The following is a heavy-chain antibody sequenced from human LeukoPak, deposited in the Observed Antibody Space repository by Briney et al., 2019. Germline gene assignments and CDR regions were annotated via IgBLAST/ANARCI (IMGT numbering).Heavy chain of an antibody. V-gene: IGHV4-31*03. CDR3: TRDAIVVYAFDI. CDR2: IYYSGST. Sequence: PSETLSLTCTVSGGSISSGGYYWSWIRQHPGKGLEWIGYIYYSGSTYYNPSLKSRVTISVDTSKNQFSLKLSSVTAADTAVYYCTRDAIVVYAFDIWGQGTMVTVSS. D-gene: IGHD2-15*01. CDR1: GGSISSGGYY. J-gene: IGHJ3*02.